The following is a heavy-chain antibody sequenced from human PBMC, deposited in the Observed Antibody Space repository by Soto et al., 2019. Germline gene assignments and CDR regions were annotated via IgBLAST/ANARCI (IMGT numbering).Heavy chain of an antibody. CDR1: TFTFSSYG. CDR3: AKDRSTVVTSYYYYGMDV. D-gene: IGHD4-4*01. CDR2: ISFDGRTK. Sequence: QVQLVESGGGVVQPGRSLRLSCAASTFTFSSYGIHWVRQAPGKGLEWVAVISFDGRTKYYADPVKGRFTLSRDNSKHTLYLQMNSLRAEDTAVYYCAKDRSTVVTSYYYYGMDVWGQGTTVTVSS. V-gene: IGHV3-30*18. J-gene: IGHJ6*02.